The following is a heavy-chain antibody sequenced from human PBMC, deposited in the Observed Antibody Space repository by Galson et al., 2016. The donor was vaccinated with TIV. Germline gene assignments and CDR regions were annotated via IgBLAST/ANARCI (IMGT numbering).Heavy chain of an antibody. Sequence: QSGAEVKKPGESLKISCKGSGYSFTTYWIGWVRQTPGKGLEWMGSIYPGDSDSSYSPSFEGQVTISADRSMKTAYLQWPSLKASDTAIYSCARSPGAVAGTGWFDPWGQGTLVTVSS. CDR1: GYSFTTYW. J-gene: IGHJ5*02. CDR2: IYPGDSDS. D-gene: IGHD6-19*01. V-gene: IGHV5-51*01. CDR3: ARSPGAVAGTGWFDP.